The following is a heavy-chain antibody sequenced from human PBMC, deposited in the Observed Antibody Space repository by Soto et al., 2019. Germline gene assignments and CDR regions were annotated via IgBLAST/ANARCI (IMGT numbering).Heavy chain of an antibody. V-gene: IGHV5-51*01. J-gene: IGHJ6*02. Sequence: GESLKISCKGSGYRFPSSWIGWVRQKPGKGLEWMGITYPDDSDTRYSPSFQGQVTISADKSISTAYLQWSSLKASDTAMYYCARGPGDYYYGMDVWGQGTTVTVSS. D-gene: IGHD3-10*01. CDR3: ARGPGDYYYGMDV. CDR2: TYPDDSDT. CDR1: GYRFPSSW.